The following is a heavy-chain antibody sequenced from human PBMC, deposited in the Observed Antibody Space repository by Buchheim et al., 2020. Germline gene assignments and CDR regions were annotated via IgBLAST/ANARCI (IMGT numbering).Heavy chain of an antibody. V-gene: IGHV4-30-4*07. CDR1: GGSVSSDGYS. Sequence: QVQLQESGPGLVKPSQTLSLTCAVSGGSVSSDGYSWSWIRQPPGRGLEWIVYIYFSWSAYYNPSFKSRVTISVDRSNNQFSLNLNSVTAADTAVYYCARGLQYPDYWGQGTL. CDR2: IYFSWSA. D-gene: IGHD5-24*01. J-gene: IGHJ4*02. CDR3: ARGLQYPDY.